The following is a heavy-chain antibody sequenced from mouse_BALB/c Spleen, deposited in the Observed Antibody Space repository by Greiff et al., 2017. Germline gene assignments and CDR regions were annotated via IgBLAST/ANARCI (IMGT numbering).Heavy chain of an antibody. D-gene: IGHD2-14*01. Sequence: EVQVVESGGGLVKPGGSLKLSCAASGFTFSSYAMSWVRQTPEKRLEWVASISSGGSTYYPDSVKGRFTISRDNARNILYLQMSSLRSEDTAMYYCARGVPYWYFDVWGAGTTVTVSS. CDR2: ISSGGST. CDR1: GFTFSSYA. CDR3: ARGVPYWYFDV. V-gene: IGHV5-6-5*01. J-gene: IGHJ1*01.